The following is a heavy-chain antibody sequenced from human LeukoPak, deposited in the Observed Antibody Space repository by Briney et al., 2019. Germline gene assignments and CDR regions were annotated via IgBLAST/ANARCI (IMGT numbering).Heavy chain of an antibody. Sequence: GGSLRLSCAASGFTFSWSSMSWVRQAPGKGLEWVANIKQDGSEKYYVDSVKGRFTISRDNAKNSLYLQMNSLRAEDTAVYYCAREYCSITSCFPNWFDPWGQGTLVTVSS. CDR1: GFTFSWSS. J-gene: IGHJ5*02. D-gene: IGHD2-2*01. CDR3: AREYCSITSCFPNWFDP. CDR2: IKQDGSEK. V-gene: IGHV3-7*01.